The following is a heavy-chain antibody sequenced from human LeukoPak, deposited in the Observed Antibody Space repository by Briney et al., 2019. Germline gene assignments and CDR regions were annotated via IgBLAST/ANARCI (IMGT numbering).Heavy chain of an antibody. CDR3: ARQKSGGSCYSDY. V-gene: IGHV4-39*01. J-gene: IGHJ4*02. CDR2: IYYSGST. D-gene: IGHD2-15*01. CDR1: GGSISSSSYY. Sequence: SETLSPTCTVSGGSISSSSYYWGWIRQPPGKGLEWIGSIYYSGSTYYNPSLKSRVTISVDTSKNQFSLKLSSVTAADTAVYYCARQKSGGSCYSDYWGQGTLVTVSS.